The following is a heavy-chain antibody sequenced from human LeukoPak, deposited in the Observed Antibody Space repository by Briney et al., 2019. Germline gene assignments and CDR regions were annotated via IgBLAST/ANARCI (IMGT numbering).Heavy chain of an antibody. J-gene: IGHJ4*02. CDR3: ARDYDSSGFVFDY. V-gene: IGHV1-69*04. CDR1: GYTFINYD. Sequence: SVKVSCKASGYTFINYDINWVRQATGQGLEWMGRIIPILGIANYAQKFQGRVTITADKSTSTAYMELSSLRSEDTAVYYCARDYDSSGFVFDYWGQGTLVTVSS. D-gene: IGHD3-22*01. CDR2: IIPILGIA.